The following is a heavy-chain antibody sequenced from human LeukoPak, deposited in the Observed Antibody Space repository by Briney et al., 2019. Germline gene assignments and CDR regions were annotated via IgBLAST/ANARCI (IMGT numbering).Heavy chain of an antibody. CDR1: GGSISSEGYS. J-gene: IGHJ4*02. V-gene: IGHV4-30-2*01. D-gene: IGHD3-10*01. CDR2: ISHSERT. CDR3: ARGYYGSGSFDLDH. Sequence: SETLSLTCAVSGGSISSEGYSWTWIRQPPGKGLEWIGHISHSERTSYNPSLKSRVTISLDRSKNQFSLKLTTVTAADTAVYYCARGYYGSGSFDLDHWGQGTLVTVSS.